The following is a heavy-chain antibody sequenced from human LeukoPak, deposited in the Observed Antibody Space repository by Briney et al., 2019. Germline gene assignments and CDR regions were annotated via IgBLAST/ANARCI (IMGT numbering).Heavy chain of an antibody. Sequence: ASVKVSCKASGFTFTSSAMQWVRQARGQRLEWIGWIVVGSGNTNYAQKFQERVTITRDMSTSTAYMELSSLRSDDTAVYYCARAKVIVGATGAFDIWGQGTMVTVSS. J-gene: IGHJ3*02. CDR2: IVVGSGNT. D-gene: IGHD1-26*01. CDR1: GFTFTSSA. CDR3: ARAKVIVGATGAFDI. V-gene: IGHV1-58*02.